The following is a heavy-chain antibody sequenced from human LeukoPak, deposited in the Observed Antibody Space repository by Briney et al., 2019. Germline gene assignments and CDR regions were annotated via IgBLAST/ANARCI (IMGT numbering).Heavy chain of an antibody. D-gene: IGHD3-10*01. Sequence: GGSLKISCKGSGYSFTSYWIGWVRQAPGKGLEWVANIKQDGSEKYYVDSVKGRFTISRDNAKNSLYLQMNSLRAEDTAVYYCARESRYGSGSYSSYYYYGMDVWGQGTTVTVSS. J-gene: IGHJ6*02. CDR3: ARESRYGSGSYSSYYYYGMDV. V-gene: IGHV3-7*01. CDR2: IKQDGSEK. CDR1: GYSFTSYW.